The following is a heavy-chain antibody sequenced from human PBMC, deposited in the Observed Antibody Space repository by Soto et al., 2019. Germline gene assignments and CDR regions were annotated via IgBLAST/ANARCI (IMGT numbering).Heavy chain of an antibody. CDR1: GISVSTSDYY. V-gene: IGHV4-39*01. D-gene: IGHD2-15*01. J-gene: IGHJ4*02. CDR3: AGFVVPASRNSDFDY. CDR2: IYYSVST. Sequence: QLQLQESGPGLVKPSETLSLTCTVSGISVSTSDYYWGWVRQPPGKGLDWSGNIYYSVSTFYNPSHRSRVTLSVDTSKNQFTLRVNSVTAADTAVYFCAGFVVPASRNSDFDYWGQGTLFPVSS.